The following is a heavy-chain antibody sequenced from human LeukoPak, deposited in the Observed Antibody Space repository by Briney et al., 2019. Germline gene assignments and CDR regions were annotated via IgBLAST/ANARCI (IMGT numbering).Heavy chain of an antibody. J-gene: IGHJ5*02. CDR3: ARPTTAAVAGTAQDWFDP. Sequence: ASVKVSCKASGYIFTTYYIHWVRQASGQGLEWMGWINPNSGGTNYAQKFQGRVTMTRDTSISKAYMEVSRLTADDTAVYYCARPTTAAVAGTAQDWFDPWGQGTLVTVSS. V-gene: IGHV1-2*02. CDR1: GYIFTTYY. D-gene: IGHD6-19*01. CDR2: INPNSGGT.